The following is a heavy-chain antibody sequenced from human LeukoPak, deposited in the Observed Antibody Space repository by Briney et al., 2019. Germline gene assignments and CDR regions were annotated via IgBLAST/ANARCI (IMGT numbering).Heavy chain of an antibody. Sequence: SETLSLTCAVYGGSFSGYYWSWIRQPPGKGLEWIGEINHSGSTNYNPSLKSRVTISVDTSKNQISLKLSSVTAADTAVYYCARDGFSRPRVDYWGQGTLVTVSS. CDR1: GGSFSGYY. D-gene: IGHD3-3*01. J-gene: IGHJ4*02. V-gene: IGHV4-34*01. CDR2: INHSGST. CDR3: ARDGFSRPRVDY.